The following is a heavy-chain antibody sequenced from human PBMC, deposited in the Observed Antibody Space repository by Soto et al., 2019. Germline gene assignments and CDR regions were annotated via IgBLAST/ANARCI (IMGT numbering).Heavy chain of an antibody. CDR3: ARVPGIAAARLVDY. Sequence: PSATMSLTCPVSGCSIGIGCGYWLWIRQHPGKGLEWIGYIYYSGSTYYNPSLKSRVTISVDTSKNQFSLKLSSVTAADTAVYYCARVPGIAAARLVDYWGQGPLVTVSS. CDR2: IYYSGST. V-gene: IGHV4-31*03. J-gene: IGHJ4*02. D-gene: IGHD6-13*01. CDR1: GCSIGIGCGY.